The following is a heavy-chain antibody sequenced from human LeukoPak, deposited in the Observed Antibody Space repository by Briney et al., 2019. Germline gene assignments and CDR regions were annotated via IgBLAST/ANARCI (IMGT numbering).Heavy chain of an antibody. J-gene: IGHJ6*02. CDR3: AGHYCSSTSCYEYYYYGMDV. CDR1: GFTFDDYG. Sequence: GGSLRLSCAASGFTFDDYGMSWVRQAPGKGLEWVSGINWNGGSTGYADSVKGRFTISRDNAKNSLYLQMNSLRAEDTALYHCAGHYCSSTSCYEYYYYGMDVWGQGTTVTVSS. CDR2: INWNGGST. D-gene: IGHD2-2*01. V-gene: IGHV3-20*01.